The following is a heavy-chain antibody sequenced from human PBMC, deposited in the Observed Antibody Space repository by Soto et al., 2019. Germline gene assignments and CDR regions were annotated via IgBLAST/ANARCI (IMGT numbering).Heavy chain of an antibody. CDR1: GYTLTELS. CDR2: FDPEDGET. D-gene: IGHD3-22*01. Sequence: ASVKVSCKVSGYTLTELSMHWVRQAPGEGLEWMGGFDPEDGETIYAQKFQGRVTMTEDTSTDTAYMELSSLRSEDTAVYYCATVLPDYYDSSGYPGSYFDYWGQGTLVTVSS. CDR3: ATVLPDYYDSSGYPGSYFDY. J-gene: IGHJ4*02. V-gene: IGHV1-24*01.